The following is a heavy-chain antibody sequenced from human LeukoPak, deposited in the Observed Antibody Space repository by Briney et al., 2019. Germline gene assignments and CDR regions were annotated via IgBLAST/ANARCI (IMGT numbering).Heavy chain of an antibody. CDR2: MNPNTGDT. V-gene: IGHV1-8*01. CDR1: GYIFTSYD. J-gene: IGHJ6*02. CDR3: AREAAAAEGGMDV. D-gene: IGHD6-13*01. Sequence: ASMKVSCKASGYIFTSYDINWVRQATGQGLEWMGWMNPNTGDTGYAQNFQGRVTMTRNTSITAAYMELSSLRSEDTAVYYCAREAAAAEGGMDVWGQGTTVTVSS.